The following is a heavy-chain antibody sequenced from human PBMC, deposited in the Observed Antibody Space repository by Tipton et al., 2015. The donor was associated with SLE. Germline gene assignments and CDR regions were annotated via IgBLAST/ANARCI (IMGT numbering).Heavy chain of an antibody. Sequence: TLSLTCTVSVGPPTMCRYSWICIRQPAGKGLEWSGHIYTTGSTNYSPSLKSRVTISFDMSETQFSLKLASVTIADTAVYYCARVSTGTNYAIEFWGQGTLVDVS. CDR3: ARVSTGTNYAIEF. V-gene: IGHV4-61*09. CDR2: IYTTGST. J-gene: IGHJ4*02. CDR1: VGPPTMCRYS. D-gene: IGHD4/OR15-4a*01.